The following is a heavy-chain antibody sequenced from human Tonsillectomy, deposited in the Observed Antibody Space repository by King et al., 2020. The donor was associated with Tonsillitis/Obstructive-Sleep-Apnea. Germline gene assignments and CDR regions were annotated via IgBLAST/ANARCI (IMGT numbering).Heavy chain of an antibody. Sequence: VQLQESGPGLVKPSGTLSLTCAVSGGSISSNKWWSWGRQSPGKGLEVLGEIYHRGSTNYNPSLKSRGTISIDKSKNQFSLKLSAVTAADTAVYYCATIKNVASAGLVDYWGQGTLVTVSS. CDR2: IYHRGST. CDR1: GGSISSNKW. D-gene: IGHD6-13*01. CDR3: ATIKNVASAGLVDY. J-gene: IGHJ4*02. V-gene: IGHV4-4*02.